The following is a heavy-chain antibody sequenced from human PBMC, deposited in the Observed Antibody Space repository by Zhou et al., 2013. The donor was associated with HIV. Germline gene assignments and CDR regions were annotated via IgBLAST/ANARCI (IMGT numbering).Heavy chain of an antibody. D-gene: IGHD2-2*01. CDR1: GGTFSSFG. V-gene: IGHV1-69*05. Sequence: QVQLVQSEAEVKRPGSSVKVSCKASGGTFSSFGFNWVRQAPGQGLEWMGGIIPILGTAIYAQKFQGRVTITTDESTGTAYMELSSLRSEDTAVYYCASRHGPIVVVSTPMIMDRLYSYYGMEVWGQGTTVTVSS. CDR3: ASRHGPIVVVSTPMIMDRLYSYYGMEV. CDR2: IIPILGTA. J-gene: IGHJ6*02.